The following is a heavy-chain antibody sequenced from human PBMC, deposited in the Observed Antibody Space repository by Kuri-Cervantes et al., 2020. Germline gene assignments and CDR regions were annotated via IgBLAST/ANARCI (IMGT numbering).Heavy chain of an antibody. CDR1: GFTFSSYA. CDR2: ISGSGGST. V-gene: IGHV3-23*01. CDR3: AREQYSDNAFDI. D-gene: IGHD1-26*01. J-gene: IGHJ3*02. Sequence: GESLKISCVASGFTFSSYAMSWVRQAPGKGLEWVSAISGSGGSTYYADSVKGRFTISRDNAKNTLYLQMNSLRAEDTAVYYCAREQYSDNAFDIWGQGTMVTVSS.